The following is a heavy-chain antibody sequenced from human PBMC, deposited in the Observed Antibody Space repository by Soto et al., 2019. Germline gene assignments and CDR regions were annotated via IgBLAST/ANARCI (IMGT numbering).Heavy chain of an antibody. V-gene: IGHV1-69*01. J-gene: IGHJ4*02. CDR2: IIPIFDTA. D-gene: IGHD2-21*02. Sequence: QVQLVQSGAEVKKPGSSVKVSCKASGGTFSSYAISWVRQAPGQGLEWMGGIIPIFDTANYAQKFQGRVTITADESTSTAYMELSSLRSEDTAVYYCARDRAPAYGGNSHFDYWGQGTLVTVSS. CDR1: GGTFSSYA. CDR3: ARDRAPAYGGNSHFDY.